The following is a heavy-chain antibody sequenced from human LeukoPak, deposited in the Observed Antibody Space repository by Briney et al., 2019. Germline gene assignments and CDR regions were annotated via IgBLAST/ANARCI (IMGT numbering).Heavy chain of an antibody. CDR3: ARRELLGNWFDP. Sequence: ASVKVSCKASGYTFTSYGINWVRQATGQGLEWMAWMNPNSGYTGYAQKFQGRVTLTRDTSITTAFMELSSLRSEDTAVYYCARRELLGNWFDPWGQGTLVTVSS. V-gene: IGHV1-8*03. J-gene: IGHJ5*02. CDR2: MNPNSGYT. CDR1: GYTFTSYG. D-gene: IGHD3-10*01.